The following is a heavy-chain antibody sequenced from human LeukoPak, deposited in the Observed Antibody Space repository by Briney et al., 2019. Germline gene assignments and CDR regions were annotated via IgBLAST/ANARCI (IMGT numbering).Heavy chain of an antibody. V-gene: IGHV3-21*01. CDR2: FSSRSSSI. J-gene: IGHJ4*02. CDR3: ARAGGVFGVVPKLDY. CDR1: GFTFNNYN. Sequence: GGSLRLSCAASGFTFNNYNMDWVRQAPGKGLEWVSSFSSRSSSIYYADSVKGRFTISRDNAKNSLYLQMNSLRAEDTAVYFCARAGGVFGVVPKLDYWGQGTLVTVSS. D-gene: IGHD3-3*01.